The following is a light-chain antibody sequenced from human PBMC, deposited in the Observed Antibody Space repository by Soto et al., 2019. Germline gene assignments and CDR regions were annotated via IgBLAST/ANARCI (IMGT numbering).Light chain of an antibody. CDR1: SSDIGSYDY. Sequence: QSALTQPASVSGSPGQSITISCTGTSSDIGSYDYVSWYQQHPGKAPNLIIYEVTDRPSGVSNRFSGSKSGNMASLTISGLQAEDEADYYCSSFTSTSTRLFGSGTKVTVL. J-gene: IGLJ1*01. CDR2: EVT. V-gene: IGLV2-14*01. CDR3: SSFTSTSTRL.